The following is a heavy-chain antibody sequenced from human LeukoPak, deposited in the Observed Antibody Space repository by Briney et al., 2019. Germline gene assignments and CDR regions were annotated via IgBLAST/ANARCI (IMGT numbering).Heavy chain of an antibody. CDR2: ISSSSSTI. J-gene: IGHJ4*02. CDR1: GFTFRSYA. D-gene: IGHD6-19*01. V-gene: IGHV3-48*01. Sequence: GGSLRLSCAASGFTFRSYAMSWVRQAPGKGLEWVSYISSSSSTIYYADSVKGRFTISRDNAKNSLYLQMNSLRAEDTAVYYCAREVGIAVAGTFDYWGQGTLVTVSS. CDR3: AREVGIAVAGTFDY.